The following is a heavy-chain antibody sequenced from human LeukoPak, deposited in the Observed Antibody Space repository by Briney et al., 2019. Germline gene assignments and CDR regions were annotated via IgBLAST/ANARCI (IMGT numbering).Heavy chain of an antibody. V-gene: IGHV4-39*01. D-gene: IGHD3-16*01. CDR3: ARINHYYYYYYMDV. CDR2: IFYSANT. Sequence: PSETLSRTCTVSGGSISSSSYHWGWIRQPPGKGLEWIGHIFYSANTYYNPSLKSRVTISEDTSKNQFSLKLTSVTAADTAVYYCARINHYYYYYYMDVWGKGTAVTVSS. J-gene: IGHJ6*03. CDR1: GGSISSSSYH.